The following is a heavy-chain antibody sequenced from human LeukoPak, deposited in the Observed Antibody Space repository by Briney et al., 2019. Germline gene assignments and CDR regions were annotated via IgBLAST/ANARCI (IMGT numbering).Heavy chain of an antibody. CDR3: ATGPRYYDISPPEY. V-gene: IGHV3-33*08. J-gene: IGHJ4*02. CDR2: IWYDGSNK. Sequence: GGSLRLSCAASGFTFSSYWMSWVRQAPGKGLEWVAVIWYDGSNKRYGDSVKGRFTISRDNSKNTLYLQMDSLRAEDSAVYYCATGPRYYDISPPEYWGQGTLVTVSS. CDR1: GFTFSSYW. D-gene: IGHD3-9*01.